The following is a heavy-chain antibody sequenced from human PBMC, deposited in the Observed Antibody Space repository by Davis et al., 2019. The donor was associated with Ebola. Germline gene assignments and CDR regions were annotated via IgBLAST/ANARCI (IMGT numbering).Heavy chain of an antibody. V-gene: IGHV2-70*11. J-gene: IGHJ4*02. CDR3: ARIVVRGVGAYYFDY. Sequence: SGPTLVTPTQTLTLTCTFSGFSLRTSGMCVSWIRQPPGKALELLARIDWDDDKYYSTSLKTRLTISKDTSKNQVVLTMTNMDPVDTATYYCARIVVRGVGAYYFDYWGQGTLVTVSS. CDR2: IDWDDDK. D-gene: IGHD1-26*01. CDR1: GFSLRTSGMC.